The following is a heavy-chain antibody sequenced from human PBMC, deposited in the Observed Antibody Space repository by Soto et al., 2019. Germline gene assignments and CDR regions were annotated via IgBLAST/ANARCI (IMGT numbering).Heavy chain of an antibody. J-gene: IGHJ3*02. D-gene: IGHD3-22*01. CDR3: ARDQNYDSSGYYSDAFDI. CDR1: GGSISSYY. CDR2: IYYSGST. V-gene: IGHV4-59*01. Sequence: SETLSLTCTVSGGSISSYYWSWIRQPPGKGLEWIGYIYYSGSTNYNPSLKSRVTISVDTSKNQFSLKLSSVTAADTAVYYCARDQNYDSSGYYSDAFDIWGQGTMVTVSS.